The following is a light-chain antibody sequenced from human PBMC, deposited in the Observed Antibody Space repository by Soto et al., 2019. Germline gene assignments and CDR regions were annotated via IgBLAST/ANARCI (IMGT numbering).Light chain of an antibody. J-gene: IGLJ1*01. V-gene: IGLV2-14*01. Sequence: QSVLTQPASVSGSPGQSITISCTGTSSDVGDYNYVSWYQQHPGKAPKLMIYEVSNRPSGVSNRFSGSKSANTASLTISGLQAEDEADYYCSSYTSSSTLCVFGTGTKLTVL. CDR3: SSYTSSSTLCV. CDR1: SSDVGDYNY. CDR2: EVS.